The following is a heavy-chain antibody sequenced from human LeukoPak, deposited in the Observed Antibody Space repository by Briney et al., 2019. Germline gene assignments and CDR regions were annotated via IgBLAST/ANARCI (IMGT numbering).Heavy chain of an antibody. J-gene: IGHJ5*02. CDR1: GFTFSSSA. CDR2: ISGSGSGSST. CDR3: ARDNSLQDMAWWFDP. V-gene: IGHV3-23*01. Sequence: PEGSLRLSCAASGFTFSSSAMSWVRQAPGKGLEWVSTISGSGSGSSTYYADSVKGRFTISRDNSKNTLYLQMNSLRAEDTAVYYCARDNSLQDMAWWFDPWGQGTLVIVSS. D-gene: IGHD5-24*01.